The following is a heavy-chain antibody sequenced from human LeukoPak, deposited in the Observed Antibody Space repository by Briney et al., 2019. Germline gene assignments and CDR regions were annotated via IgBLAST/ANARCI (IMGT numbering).Heavy chain of an antibody. D-gene: IGHD3-10*01. CDR3: AKGGVRGVTAYYYYMDV. CDR1: GFTFSSFG. V-gene: IGHV3-30*02. CDR2: LRYDGSNK. J-gene: IGHJ6*03. Sequence: GGSLRLSCAASGFTFSSFGMPWVRQAPGKGLEWLAFLRYDGSNKYYADSVKGRFTNSRDNSKNTLYLQMNSLRAEDTAVYYCAKGGVRGVTAYYYYMDVWGKGTTVAISS.